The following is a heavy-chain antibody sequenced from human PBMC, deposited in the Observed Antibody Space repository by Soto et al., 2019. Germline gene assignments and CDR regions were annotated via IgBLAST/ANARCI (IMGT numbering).Heavy chain of an antibody. V-gene: IGHV4-61*01. CDR3: ARGDYLTGFSYREIKWFDP. Sequence: SETLSLTCTVSGGSVSSGSYYWSWVRQPPGKGLEWIGYIHHSGTTNYNPSLKSRVTISVDTFKNQFSLKLTSVTAADTAMFYCARGDYLTGFSYREIKWFDPWGQGTLVTVSS. D-gene: IGHD3-9*01. CDR2: IHHSGTT. J-gene: IGHJ5*02. CDR1: GGSVSSGSYY.